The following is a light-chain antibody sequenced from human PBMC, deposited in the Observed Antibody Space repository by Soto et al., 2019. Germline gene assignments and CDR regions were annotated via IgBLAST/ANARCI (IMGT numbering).Light chain of an antibody. CDR2: EAS. J-gene: IGKJ2*01. Sequence: IQMTQSPSSLSAFVGDSVTISCRASQNINKNLNWYQQKSGKAPSLLMYEASTLQSGVPSRFSGSGSGTDFTLAMTHLHPEDFATYYCQQSFHTPYTFGQGTKLEI. CDR1: QNINKN. V-gene: IGKV1-39*01. CDR3: QQSFHTPYT.